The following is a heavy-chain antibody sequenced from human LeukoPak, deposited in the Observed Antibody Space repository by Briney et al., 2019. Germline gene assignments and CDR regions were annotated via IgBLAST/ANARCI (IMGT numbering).Heavy chain of an antibody. V-gene: IGHV3-48*03. CDR2: ISSSGSTK. D-gene: IGHD2-2*01. CDR1: GFTFSSYE. CDR3: AREAVEAPHDY. J-gene: IGHJ4*02. Sequence: GGSLRLSCVASGFTFSSYEMNWVRQAPGKGREWVSYISSSGSTKYYADSVKGRFIISRDNAKNSLYVQMNSLRADDTAVYYCAREAVEAPHDYWGQGTLVTVSS.